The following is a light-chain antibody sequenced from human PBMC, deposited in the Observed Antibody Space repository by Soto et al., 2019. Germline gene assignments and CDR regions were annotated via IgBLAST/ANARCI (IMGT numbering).Light chain of an antibody. V-gene: IGLV1-47*01. CDR3: SSYTSSSTQV. CDR1: SSNIGSNY. J-gene: IGLJ3*02. Sequence: QSVLTQPPSASGTPGQRVTISCSGSSSNIGSNYVYWYRQLPGTAPKLLIYEVSNWPSGVSNRFSGSKSGNTASLTISGLQAEDEADYYCSSYTSSSTQVFGGGTKLTVL. CDR2: EVS.